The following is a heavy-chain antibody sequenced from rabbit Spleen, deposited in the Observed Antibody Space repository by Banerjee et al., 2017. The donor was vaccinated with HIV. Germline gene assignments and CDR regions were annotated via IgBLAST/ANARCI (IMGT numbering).Heavy chain of an antibody. CDR1: GLSFSSHY. D-gene: IGHD7-1*01. V-gene: IGHV1S69*01. J-gene: IGHJ3*01. CDR3: ARGYSTVGYGGWNTGTDWDL. CDR2: WSDTGAA. Sequence: QSLEESGGRLVTHGTPLTITCTVSGLSFSSHYMSRVRQAQGKGLEWIGVWSDTGAASYASLAKGRSTNAKISSTTVTLQITSLPAADTATYFCARGYSTVGYGGWNTGTDWDLWGQGTLVTVS.